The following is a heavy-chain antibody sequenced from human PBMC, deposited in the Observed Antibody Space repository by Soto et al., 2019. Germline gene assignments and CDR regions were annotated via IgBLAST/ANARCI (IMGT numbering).Heavy chain of an antibody. CDR1: GYTFTSYA. CDR3: ARTPTTMYSSGWYNWFDP. J-gene: IGHJ5*02. D-gene: IGHD6-19*01. V-gene: IGHV1-3*01. Sequence: ASVKVSCKASGYTFTSYAMHWVRQAPGQRLEWMGLINAGNGNTKYSQKFQGRVTITRDKSASTAYMELSSLRSEDPAVYYCARTPTTMYSSGWYNWFDPWGQETLVTVS. CDR2: INAGNGNT.